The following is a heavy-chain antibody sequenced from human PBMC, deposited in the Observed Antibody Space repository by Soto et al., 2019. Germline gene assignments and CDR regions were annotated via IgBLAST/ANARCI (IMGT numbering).Heavy chain of an antibody. CDR2: IYYSGST. Sequence: PSETLSLTCTVSGGSISSYYWSWIRQPPGKGLEWIGYIYYSGSTNYNPSLKSRVTISVDTSKNQFSLKLCSVTAADTAVYYCARAPITMTNNWFDPWGQGTLVTVSS. CDR3: ARAPITMTNNWFDP. J-gene: IGHJ5*02. D-gene: IGHD3-22*01. CDR1: GGSISSYY. V-gene: IGHV4-59*01.